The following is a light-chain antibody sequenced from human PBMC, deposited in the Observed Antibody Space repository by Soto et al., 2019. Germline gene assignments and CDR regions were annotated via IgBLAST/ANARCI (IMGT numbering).Light chain of an antibody. V-gene: IGLV2-14*01. CDR2: EVS. CDR1: SSDVGGYGY. J-gene: IGLJ1*01. Sequence: SALTQPASVSGSPGQSITISCTGTSSDVGGYGYVSWYQQHPGKAPKLMIYEVSNRPSGVSNRFSGSKSGKTASLTISGLQSEAEADYYCRSYTSASTYVFGTGTKLPVL. CDR3: RSYTSASTYV.